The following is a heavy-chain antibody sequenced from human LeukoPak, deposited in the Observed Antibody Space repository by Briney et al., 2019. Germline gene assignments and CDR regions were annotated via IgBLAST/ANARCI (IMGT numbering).Heavy chain of an antibody. Sequence: GGSLRLSCAASGFTFSSYVMHWVRQAPGKGLEWVAVISYDGSNKYYADSVKGRFTISRDSSKNTLYLQMNSLRAEDTAVYYCAKDYYWGQGTLVTVSS. CDR3: AKDYY. CDR2: ISYDGSNK. J-gene: IGHJ4*02. CDR1: GFTFSSYV. V-gene: IGHV3-30*18.